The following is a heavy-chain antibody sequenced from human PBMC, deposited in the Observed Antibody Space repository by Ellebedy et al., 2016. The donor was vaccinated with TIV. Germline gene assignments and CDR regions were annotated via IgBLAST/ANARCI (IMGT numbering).Heavy chain of an antibody. D-gene: IGHD3-10*01. V-gene: IGHV1-2*02. CDR1: GYTFTGYY. CDR2: INPNSGGT. Sequence: AASVKVSCKASGYTFTGYYMHWVRQAPGQGLEWMGWINPNSGGTNYAQKFQGRVTMTRDTSISTAYMELSRLRSDNTAVYYCASLRGFGVLLDYWGQGTLVTVSS. CDR3: ASLRGFGVLLDY. J-gene: IGHJ4*02.